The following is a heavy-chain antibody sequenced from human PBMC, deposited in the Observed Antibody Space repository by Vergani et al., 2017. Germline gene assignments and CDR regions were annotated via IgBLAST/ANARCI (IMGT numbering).Heavy chain of an antibody. J-gene: IGHJ4*02. CDR1: GFTFSSYA. D-gene: IGHD3-10*01. V-gene: IGHV3-23*04. Sequence: EVQLVESGGGLVKPGGSLRLSCAASGFTFSSYAMSWVRQAPGKGLEWVSAISGSGGSTYYADSVKGRFTISRDNSKNTLYLQMNSLRAEDTAVYYCTPAPSRITMVRGVIINLPVTDYWGQGTLVTVSS. CDR2: ISGSGGST. CDR3: TPAPSRITMVRGVIINLPVTDY.